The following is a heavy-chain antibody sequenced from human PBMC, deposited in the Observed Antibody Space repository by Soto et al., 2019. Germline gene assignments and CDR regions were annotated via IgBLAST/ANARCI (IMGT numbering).Heavy chain of an antibody. CDR2: ISYTGDHQ. Sequence: QVQLVESGGGVVQPGRSLRLSCAASGFTFSSYGMHWVRQAPDKGLEWVAVISYTGDHQYYEDSVKGRFTISRDNSKNTVYLQMNSLRAEDTAVYYCAKEKSGGAVTGIFDYWGQGILVTVSS. CDR1: GFTFSSYG. D-gene: IGHD6-19*01. V-gene: IGHV3-30*18. J-gene: IGHJ4*02. CDR3: AKEKSGGAVTGIFDY.